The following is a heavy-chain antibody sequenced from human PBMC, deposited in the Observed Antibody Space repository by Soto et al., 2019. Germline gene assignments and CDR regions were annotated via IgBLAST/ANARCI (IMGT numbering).Heavy chain of an antibody. CDR3: AKDSGWLHHY. CDR1: GFTFSSSG. J-gene: IGHJ4*02. Sequence: EVQLLESGGGLVQPGGFLRLSCVVSGFTFSSSGMSWVRQAPGKGLEWVSGISDSGSRTYYEDSVKGRFTISRDNSKNTLSLEMNTLRAEDTAVYYCAKDSGWLHHYWGQGTLVTVSS. V-gene: IGHV3-23*01. D-gene: IGHD5-12*01. CDR2: ISDSGSRT.